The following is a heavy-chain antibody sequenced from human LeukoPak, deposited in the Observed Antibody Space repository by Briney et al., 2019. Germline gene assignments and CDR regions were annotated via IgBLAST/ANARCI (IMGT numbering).Heavy chain of an antibody. CDR3: ARGGGGSSVFEPTPDFDY. CDR1: GFPFDDYG. V-gene: IGHV3-20*04. Sequence: TGGSLRLSCAASGFPFDDYGMSWVRQAPGKGLEWVSGINWNGGSTGYADSVKGRFTISRDNAKNSLYLQMNSLRAEDTALYYCARGGGGSSVFEPTPDFDYWGQGTLVTVSS. D-gene: IGHD6-6*01. J-gene: IGHJ4*02. CDR2: INWNGGST.